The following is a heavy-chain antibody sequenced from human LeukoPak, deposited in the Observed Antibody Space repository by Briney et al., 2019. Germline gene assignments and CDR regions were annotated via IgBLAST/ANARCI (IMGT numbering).Heavy chain of an antibody. CDR1: GYTFSGYY. D-gene: IGHD2/OR15-2a*01. CDR3: ARGSFYASGNYLVEY. J-gene: IGHJ4*02. CDR2: INPNSGGT. Sequence: ASVKVSCKASGYTFSGYYMHWVRQAPGQGLEWMGWINPNSGGTNCAQKFQGRVTMTRDTSISTAYMEVTRLRSDDTAVYYCARGSFYASGNYLVEYWGQRLQISLSS. V-gene: IGHV1-2*02.